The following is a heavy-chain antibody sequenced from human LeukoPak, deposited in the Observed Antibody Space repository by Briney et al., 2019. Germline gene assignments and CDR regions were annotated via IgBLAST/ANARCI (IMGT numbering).Heavy chain of an antibody. D-gene: IGHD3-3*01. CDR2: ISYDGSNK. CDR1: GFTFSSYA. V-gene: IGHV3-30*04. J-gene: IGHJ4*02. CDR3: ARRGLLHLPDY. Sequence: GGSLRLSCAASGFTFSSYAMHWVRQAPGKGLEWVAVISYDGSNKYYADSVKGRFTVSRDNSKNTLYLQMNSLRAEDTAVYYCARRGLLHLPDYWGQGTLVTVSS.